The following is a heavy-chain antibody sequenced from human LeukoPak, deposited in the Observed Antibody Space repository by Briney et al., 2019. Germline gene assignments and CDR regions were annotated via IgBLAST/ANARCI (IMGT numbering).Heavy chain of an antibody. Sequence: GASVKVSCKASGYTFTSYYMHWVRQTPGQGLEWMGIINPSGGSTSYAQKFQGRVTMTRDTSISTAYMELSRLRSDDTAVYYCARDRRGRWFGESISWGQGTLVTVSS. D-gene: IGHD3-10*01. CDR3: ARDRRGRWFGESIS. CDR2: INPSGGST. J-gene: IGHJ4*02. V-gene: IGHV1-46*01. CDR1: GYTFTSYY.